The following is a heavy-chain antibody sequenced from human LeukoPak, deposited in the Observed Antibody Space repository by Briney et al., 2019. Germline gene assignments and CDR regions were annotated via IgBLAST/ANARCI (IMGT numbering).Heavy chain of an antibody. CDR1: GYTFTGSY. Sequence: ASVKVSCKASGYTFTGSYMHWVRQAPGQGLEWMGWINPNSGGTNYAQNFQGRVTMTGDTSISTAYMELSSLRSDDTAVYYCARASYNDYWGQGTLVTVSS. J-gene: IGHJ4*02. CDR3: ARASYNDY. D-gene: IGHD1-1*01. V-gene: IGHV1-2*02. CDR2: INPNSGGT.